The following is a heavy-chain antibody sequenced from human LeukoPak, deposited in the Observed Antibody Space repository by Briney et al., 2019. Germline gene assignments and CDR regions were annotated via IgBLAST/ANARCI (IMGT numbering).Heavy chain of an antibody. Sequence: GGSLRLSCAASGFTFSSYSMNWVRQAPGKGLEWVSYISSSSTTIYYADSVKGRFTISRDNAKNSLYLQMNSLRAEDAAVYYCAREPVWAEYYFDYWGQGTLVTVSS. CDR1: GFTFSSYS. J-gene: IGHJ4*02. CDR2: ISSSSTTI. D-gene: IGHD1-14*01. V-gene: IGHV3-48*04. CDR3: AREPVWAEYYFDY.